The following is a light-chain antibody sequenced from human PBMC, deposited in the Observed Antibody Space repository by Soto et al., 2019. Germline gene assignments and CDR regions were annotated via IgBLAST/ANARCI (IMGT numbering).Light chain of an antibody. CDR2: YDS. CDR1: SIESKS. CDR3: QVWDSSSDHPKWV. V-gene: IGLV3-21*04. J-gene: IGLJ3*02. Sequence: SYELTQAPSVSVSPGQTARITCGGKSIESKSVHWYQQRPGQAPVLVISYDSDRPSGIPERFSGSNSGNTATLIISTVEAGDEADYYCQVWDSSSDHPKWVFGGGTKLTVL.